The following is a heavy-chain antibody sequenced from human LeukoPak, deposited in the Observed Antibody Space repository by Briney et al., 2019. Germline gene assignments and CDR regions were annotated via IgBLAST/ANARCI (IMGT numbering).Heavy chain of an antibody. J-gene: IGHJ6*03. Sequence: GGSLRLSCAASGFTFSNYWMSWVRQAPGKGLEWVANIKQDGSEKYYVDSVKGRFTISRDNAKNPLYLQMNSLRAEDTAVYYCARDAAVQQLGYYYYYMDVWGKGTTVTVSS. D-gene: IGHD6-13*01. CDR1: GFTFSNYW. CDR3: ARDAAVQQLGYYYYYMDV. CDR2: IKQDGSEK. V-gene: IGHV3-7*01.